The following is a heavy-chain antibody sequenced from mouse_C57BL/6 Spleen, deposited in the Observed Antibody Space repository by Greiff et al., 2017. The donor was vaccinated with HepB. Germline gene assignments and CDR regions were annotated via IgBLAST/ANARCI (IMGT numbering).Heavy chain of an antibody. Sequence: QVQLQQPGAELVRPGTSVKLSCKASGYTFTSYWMHWVKQRPGQGLEWIGVIDPSDSYTNYNQKFKGKATLTVDTSSSTAYMQLSSLTSEDSAVYYRARPYYYDSSNWYFDVWGTGTTVTVSS. J-gene: IGHJ1*03. CDR1: GYTFTSYW. CDR2: IDPSDSYT. D-gene: IGHD1-1*01. V-gene: IGHV1-59*01. CDR3: ARPYYYDSSNWYFDV.